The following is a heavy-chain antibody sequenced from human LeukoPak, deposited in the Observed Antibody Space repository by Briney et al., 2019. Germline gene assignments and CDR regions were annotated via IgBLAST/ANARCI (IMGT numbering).Heavy chain of an antibody. CDR3: ARGYFDWLLQPFDY. CDR2: IYYSGST. J-gene: IGHJ4*02. V-gene: IGHV4-59*11. D-gene: IGHD3-9*01. Sequence: SETLSLTFTVSGGSISSHYRSWIRQPPGKGLEWIGYIYYSGSTNYNPSLKSRVTISVDTSKNHFSLKLSSVTAPHTAVYYCARGYFDWLLQPFDYWGQGTLVTVSS. CDR1: GGSISSHY.